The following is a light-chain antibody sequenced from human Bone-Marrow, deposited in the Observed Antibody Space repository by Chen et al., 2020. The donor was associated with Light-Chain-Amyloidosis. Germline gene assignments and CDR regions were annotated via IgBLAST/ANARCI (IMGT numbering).Light chain of an antibody. CDR2: RYT. CDR1: DLPTQY. V-gene: IGLV3-25*03. CDR3: QSADSSGTYAVI. Sequence: SYELTQPPSVSVSPGQTARITCSGDDLPTQYAYWYQQQPGQAPVLVIHRYTERPSGISERFYGSSSRTTATLTISGFQAEDEADYHCQSADSSGTYAVIFGGGTKLTVL. J-gene: IGLJ2*01.